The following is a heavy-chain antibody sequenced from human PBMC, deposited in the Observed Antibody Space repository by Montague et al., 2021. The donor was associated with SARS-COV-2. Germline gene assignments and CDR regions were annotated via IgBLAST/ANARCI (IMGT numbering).Heavy chain of an antibody. D-gene: IGHD3-10*01. Sequence: SETLSLTCAVHGSSFSGYYWNWIRQSPGKGLEWIGEINHGGSTKFSPSLKGRLTISTDTSKNQFSLKLTSMAAADTAVYYCARLRDGVVPSPILGVGPFYSYYYMDVWGRGTPVTVSS. CDR2: INHGGST. V-gene: IGHV4-34*01. CDR3: ARLRDGVVPSPILGVGPFYSYYYMDV. J-gene: IGHJ6*03. CDR1: GSSFSGYY.